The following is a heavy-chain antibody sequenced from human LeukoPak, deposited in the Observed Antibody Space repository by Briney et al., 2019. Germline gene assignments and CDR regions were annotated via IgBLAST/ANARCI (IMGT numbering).Heavy chain of an antibody. J-gene: IGHJ4*02. Sequence: PSETLSLTCAVSGVSFSRYSWTWIRQSPGKGLECIGEINFSGYTKYNPSLKSRVTMSVDTSKNQFSLKLASVTAADTAIYFCARVGSTPAKFDHWGQGTLVTVSS. V-gene: IGHV4-34*01. CDR2: INFSGYT. CDR1: GVSFSRYS. D-gene: IGHD2-2*01. CDR3: ARVGSTPAKFDH.